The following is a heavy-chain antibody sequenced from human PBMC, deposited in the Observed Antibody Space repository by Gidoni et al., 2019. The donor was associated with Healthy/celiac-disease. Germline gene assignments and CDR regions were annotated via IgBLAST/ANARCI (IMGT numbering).Heavy chain of an antibody. J-gene: IGHJ4*02. CDR2: IDPSYSYT. CDR3: ARQRIVTAAVDY. D-gene: IGHD6-13*01. Sequence: EVQLVQSGAEVKKPGESLRISCKGSGYSFTSYWISWVRQMPGKGLEWMGRIDPSYSYTNYSPSFQGHVTISADKSISTAYLQWSSLKASDTAMYYCARQRIVTAAVDYWGQGTLVTVSS. V-gene: IGHV5-10-1*03. CDR1: GYSFTSYW.